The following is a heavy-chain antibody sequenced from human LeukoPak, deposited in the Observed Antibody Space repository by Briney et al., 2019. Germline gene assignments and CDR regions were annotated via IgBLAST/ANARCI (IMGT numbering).Heavy chain of an antibody. J-gene: IGHJ2*01. CDR1: GYTFTGYY. Sequence: ASVKVSCKASGYTFTGYYMHWVRQAPGQGLEWMGRINPNSGGTNYAQKFQGRVTMTRDTSISTAYMELSRLRSDDTAVYYCARGYSYGSDWYFDLWGRGTLVTVSS. CDR3: ARGYSYGSDWYFDL. V-gene: IGHV1-2*06. D-gene: IGHD5-18*01. CDR2: INPNSGGT.